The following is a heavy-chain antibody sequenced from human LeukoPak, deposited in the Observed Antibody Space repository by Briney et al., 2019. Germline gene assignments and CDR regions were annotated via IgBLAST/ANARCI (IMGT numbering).Heavy chain of an antibody. J-gene: IGHJ4*02. CDR1: GFTFSSYS. CDR3: AREGGDYYDSSGEYYFDY. D-gene: IGHD3-22*01. V-gene: IGHV3-48*01. CDR2: ISSSSSTM. Sequence: GGSLRLSCAASGFTFSSYSMNWVRQAPGKGLEWVSYISSSSSTMYYADSVKGRFTISRDNAKNSLYLQMNSLRAEDTAVYYCAREGGDYYDSSGEYYFDYWGQGTLVTVSS.